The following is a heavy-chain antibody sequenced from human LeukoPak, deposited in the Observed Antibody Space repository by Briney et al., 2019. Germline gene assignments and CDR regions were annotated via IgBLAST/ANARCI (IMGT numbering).Heavy chain of an antibody. Sequence: GGSLRLSCSASGFTFSTYSLTWVRQAPGKGPEWVSYISSSGSTIYYADSVKGRFTISRDNAKNSLHLQMNSLRAEDTAVYYCAELDITMIGGVWGKGTTVTISS. J-gene: IGHJ6*04. V-gene: IGHV3-48*04. D-gene: IGHD3-10*02. CDR3: AELDITMIGGV. CDR1: GFTFSTYS. CDR2: ISSSGSTI.